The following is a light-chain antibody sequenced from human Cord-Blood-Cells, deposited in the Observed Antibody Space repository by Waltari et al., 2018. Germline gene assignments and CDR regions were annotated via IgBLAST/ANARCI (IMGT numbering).Light chain of an antibody. CDR3: QQYYSTPLT. J-gene: IGKJ4*01. Sequence: DIVMTQSPASLAVSLGARATIHYKSSQSVLYSSNNKNYLAWYQQKPGQPPKLLIYWASTRESGVPDRFSGSGSGTDFTLTISSLQAEDVAVYYCQQYYSTPLTFGGGTKVEIK. V-gene: IGKV4-1*01. CDR1: QSVLYSSNNKNY. CDR2: WAS.